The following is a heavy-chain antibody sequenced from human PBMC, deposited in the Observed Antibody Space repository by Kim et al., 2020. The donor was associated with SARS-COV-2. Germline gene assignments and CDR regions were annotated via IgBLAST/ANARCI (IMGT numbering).Heavy chain of an antibody. CDR2: IRAGGGST. J-gene: IGHJ4*02. D-gene: IGHD1-1*01. CDR1: AFAFSSFA. CDR3: SKVYNGNNRGLDY. V-gene: IGHV3-23*01. Sequence: GGSLRLSCAASAFAFSSFAMSWVRQAPGKGLEWVSTIRAGGGSTYYADSVKGRFTISRENSKNILYLQMNSLRAEDAAVVYCSKVYNGNNRGLDYWGQGT.